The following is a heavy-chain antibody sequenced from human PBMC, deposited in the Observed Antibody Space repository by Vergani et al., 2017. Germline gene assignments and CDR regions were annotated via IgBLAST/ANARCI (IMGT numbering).Heavy chain of an antibody. Sequence: QLQLQESGPGLVKPSETLSLTCTVSGGSISSSSYYWGWIRQPPGKGLEWIGSIYYSGSTYYNPSLKSRVTISVDTSKNQFSLKLSSVTAADTAVYYCARCPNDYYYYYYMDVWGKGTTVTVSS. CDR1: GGSISSSSYY. CDR3: ARCPNDYYYYYYMDV. V-gene: IGHV4-39*07. D-gene: IGHD1-1*01. J-gene: IGHJ6*03. CDR2: IYYSGST.